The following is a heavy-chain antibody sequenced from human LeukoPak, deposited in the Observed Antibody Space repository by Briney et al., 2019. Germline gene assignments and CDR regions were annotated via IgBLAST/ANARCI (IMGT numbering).Heavy chain of an antibody. Sequence: SETLSLTCAVYGGSFSGYYWSWIRQPPGKGLEWIGEINHSGSTNYNPSLKSRVTISVDTSKNQFSLKLSSVSAADTAVYYCARRDIGSHFDYWGQGVLVTVSS. V-gene: IGHV4-34*01. CDR1: GGSFSGYY. CDR3: ARRDIGSHFDY. CDR2: INHSGST. D-gene: IGHD1-26*01. J-gene: IGHJ4*02.